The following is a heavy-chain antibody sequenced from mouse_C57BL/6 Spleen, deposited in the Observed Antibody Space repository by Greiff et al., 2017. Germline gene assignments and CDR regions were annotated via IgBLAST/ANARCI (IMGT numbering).Heavy chain of an antibody. Sequence: QVQLKESGPELVKPGASVKISCKASGYAFSSSWMNWVKQRPGKGLEWIGRIYPGDGDTNYNGKFKGKATLTADKSSSPAYMQLSSLTSEDSAVYFCAREGIYDGYYDYAMDYWGQGTSVTVSS. D-gene: IGHD2-3*01. CDR1: GYAFSSSW. J-gene: IGHJ4*01. CDR3: AREGIYDGYYDYAMDY. CDR2: IYPGDGDT. V-gene: IGHV1-82*01.